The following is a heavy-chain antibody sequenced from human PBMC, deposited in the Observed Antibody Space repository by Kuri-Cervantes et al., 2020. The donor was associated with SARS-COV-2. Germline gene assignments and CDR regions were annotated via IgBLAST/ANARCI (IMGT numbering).Heavy chain of an antibody. Sequence: GESLKISCAASGFTFSSYAMHWARQAPGKGLEWVAVISYDGSNKYYADSVKGRFTISRDNSKNTLYLQMNSLRAEDTAVYYCARVGYCSSTSCYNFDCWGQGTLVTVSS. J-gene: IGHJ4*02. D-gene: IGHD2-2*02. CDR1: GFTFSSYA. CDR2: ISYDGSNK. CDR3: ARVGYCSSTSCYNFDC. V-gene: IGHV3-30-3*01.